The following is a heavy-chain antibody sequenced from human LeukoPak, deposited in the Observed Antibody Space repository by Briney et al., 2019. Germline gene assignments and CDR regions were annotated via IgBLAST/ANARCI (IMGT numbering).Heavy chain of an antibody. CDR2: LYYSGKT. CDR3: ARDKLRFLEWFPFDAFDI. J-gene: IGHJ3*02. V-gene: IGHV4-39*07. Sequence: PSDTLSLTCIISGGYISSTTYYWGWIRQPPGKGLEWIGTLYYSGKTYYNPSLKSRVTISVDTSKNQFSLKLSSVTAADTAVYYCARDKLRFLEWFPFDAFDIWGQGTMVTVSS. CDR1: GGYISSTTYY. D-gene: IGHD3-3*01.